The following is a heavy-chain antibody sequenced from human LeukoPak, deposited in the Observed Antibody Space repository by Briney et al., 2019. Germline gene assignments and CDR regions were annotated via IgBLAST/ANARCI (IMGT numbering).Heavy chain of an antibody. CDR2: INHSGST. CDR3: ARGVAVASLDY. V-gene: IGHV4-34*01. CDR1: GGSFSGYY. J-gene: IGHJ4*02. D-gene: IGHD6-19*01. Sequence: SETLSLTCAAYGGSFSGYYWSWIRQPPGKGLEWIGEINHSGSTNYNPSLKSRVTISVDTSKNQFSLKLSSVTAADTAVYYCARGVAVASLDYWGQGTLVTVSS.